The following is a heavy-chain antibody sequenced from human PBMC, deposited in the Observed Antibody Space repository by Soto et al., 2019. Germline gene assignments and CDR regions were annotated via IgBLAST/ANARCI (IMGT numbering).Heavy chain of an antibody. CDR2: VSKSDYT. CDR1: GFPFNNYG. J-gene: IGHJ4*02. D-gene: IGHD2-2*01. V-gene: IGHV3-21*04. CDR3: AREDSIIIPAVSDF. Sequence: GGSLRLSCVVYGFPFNNYGINWVRQAPGKGLEWVSTVSKSDYTYYSDLVKGRFTISRDNAKNTVSLQMNTLRAEDTAVYFCAREDSIIIPAVSDFWGQGTLVTVS.